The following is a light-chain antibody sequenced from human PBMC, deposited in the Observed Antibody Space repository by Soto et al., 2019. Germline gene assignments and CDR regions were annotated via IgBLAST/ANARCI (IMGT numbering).Light chain of an antibody. CDR2: EVS. V-gene: IGLV2-14*01. CDR1: SSDVGGYNY. CDR3: SSYTSSSTRV. J-gene: IGLJ3*02. Sequence: QSALTQPASVSGSPGQSITISCTGTSSDVGGYNYVSWYQQHPGKAPKPMIYEVSNRPSGVSNRFSGSKSGNTASLTISGLQAEDEADYYSSSYTSSSTRVFGGGTKLTVL.